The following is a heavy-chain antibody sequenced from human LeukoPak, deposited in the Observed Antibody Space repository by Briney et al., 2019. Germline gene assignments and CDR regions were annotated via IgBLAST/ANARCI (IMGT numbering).Heavy chain of an antibody. Sequence: GGSLRLSCVASGFTFSTYGMHWVRQAPGKGLEWVAKIGSDDSNKHYADSVKGRFTISRDNSKNTLYLQMNSLRAEDTAVYYCAKDLSAGLLLVGLDYWGQGTLVTVSS. V-gene: IGHV3-30*02. CDR3: AKDLSAGLLLVGLDY. D-gene: IGHD3-22*01. CDR1: GFTFSTYG. J-gene: IGHJ4*02. CDR2: IGSDDSNK.